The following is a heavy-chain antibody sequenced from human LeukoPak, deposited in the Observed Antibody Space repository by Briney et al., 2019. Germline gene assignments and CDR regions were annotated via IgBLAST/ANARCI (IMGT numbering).Heavy chain of an antibody. V-gene: IGHV4-59*01. CDR3: AGGTYYYFDY. CDR2: VYYSGSA. D-gene: IGHD1-26*01. CDR1: GGSISSDY. J-gene: IGHJ4*02. Sequence: PSETLSLTCIVSGGSISSDYWSWIRQPPGKGVEWIGYVYYSGSAHYNPSLKSRVTISVDTSKNQFSLKVSSVTAADTAIYYCAGGTYYYFDYWGQGTLVTVSS.